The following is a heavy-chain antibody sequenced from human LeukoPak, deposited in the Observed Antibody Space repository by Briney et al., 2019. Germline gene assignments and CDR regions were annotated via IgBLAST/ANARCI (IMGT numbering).Heavy chain of an antibody. CDR3: ARDKGTWNDDGFDY. CDR2: IYYTGSV. Sequence: SETLSLTCTVSGGSISSSSYYWGWIRQPPGKGLERIGSIYYTGSVYYNPSLTSRVTISVDTSNNQFSLKLNSVTAADTAVYYCARDKGTWNDDGFDYWGQGTLVTVSS. CDR1: GGSISSSSYY. J-gene: IGHJ4*02. V-gene: IGHV4-39*07. D-gene: IGHD1-1*01.